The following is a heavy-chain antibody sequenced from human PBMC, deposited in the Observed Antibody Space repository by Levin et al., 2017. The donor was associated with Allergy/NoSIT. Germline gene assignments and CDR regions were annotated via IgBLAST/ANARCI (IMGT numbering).Heavy chain of an antibody. CDR3: ARFDGIAAACFDY. J-gene: IGHJ4*02. CDR2: IYYSGST. V-gene: IGHV4-59*08. Sequence: SETLSLTCTVSGGSMSSYYWSWIRQPPGKGLEWIGYIYYSGSTNYNPSLKSRVTISVDTSKNQFSLKLSSVTAADTAVYYCARFDGIAAACFDYWGQGTLVTVSS. D-gene: IGHD6-13*01. CDR1: GGSMSSYY.